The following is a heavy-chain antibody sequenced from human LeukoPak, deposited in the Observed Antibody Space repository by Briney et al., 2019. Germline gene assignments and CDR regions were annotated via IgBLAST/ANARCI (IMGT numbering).Heavy chain of an antibody. CDR1: GFTFSSYS. D-gene: IGHD6-13*01. J-gene: IGHJ4*02. CDR2: ISSIGSYI. Sequence: GGSLRLSCAASGFTFSSYSMNWVRQAPGKGLEWVSSISSIGSYIYYADSEKGRFTISRDNAKNSLYLQMNSLRAEDTAVYYCARDYGKSGRIDSSFGYWGQGSLVTVSS. CDR3: ARDYGKSGRIDSSFGY. V-gene: IGHV3-21*01.